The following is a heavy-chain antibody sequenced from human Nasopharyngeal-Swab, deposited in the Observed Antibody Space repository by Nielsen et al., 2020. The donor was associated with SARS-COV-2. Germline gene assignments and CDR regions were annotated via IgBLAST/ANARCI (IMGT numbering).Heavy chain of an antibody. CDR2: IYYSGST. CDR1: GGSISSYY. V-gene: IGHV4-59*08. CDR3: ARLALGYCTNGVCYQGFDP. Sequence: ETLSLTCTVSGGSISSYYWSWIRQPPGKGLEWIGYIYYSGSTNYNPSLKSRVTISVDTSKNQFSLKLSSVTAADTAVYYCARLALGYCTNGVCYQGFDPWGQGTLVTVSS. D-gene: IGHD2-8*01. J-gene: IGHJ5*02.